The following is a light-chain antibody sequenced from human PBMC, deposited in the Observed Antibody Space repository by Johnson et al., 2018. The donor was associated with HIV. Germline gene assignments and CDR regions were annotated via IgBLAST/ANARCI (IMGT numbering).Light chain of an antibody. CDR2: ENS. CDR1: TSNIGNKF. V-gene: IGLV1-51*02. CDR3: GTWDTSLSAGGV. Sequence: QSLLTQPPSVSAAPGQKVTISCSGSTSNIGNKFVSWYQQLPGTAPKLLIYENSKRPSGIPDRFSGSKSGTSATLGITGLQTGDEADYYCGTWDTSLSAGGVFGSGTKGTVL. J-gene: IGLJ1*01.